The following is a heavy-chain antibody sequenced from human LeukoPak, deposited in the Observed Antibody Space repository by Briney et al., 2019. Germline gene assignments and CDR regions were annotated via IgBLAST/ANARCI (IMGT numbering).Heavy chain of an antibody. CDR3: ARAGGTSWADY. CDR2: VKQDGTEK. D-gene: IGHD6-13*01. Sequence: GGSLRLSCEASGFTFRDYWMTWVRQAPGRGLEWVANVKQDGTEKFYVDSVKGRFTISRDNGKNSLYLQMNSLRVEDTAIYYCARAGGTSWADYWGQGTLVTVSS. V-gene: IGHV3-7*01. J-gene: IGHJ4*02. CDR1: GFTFRDYW.